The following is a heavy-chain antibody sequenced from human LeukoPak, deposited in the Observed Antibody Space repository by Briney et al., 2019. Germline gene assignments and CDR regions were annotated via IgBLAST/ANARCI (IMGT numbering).Heavy chain of an antibody. Sequence: SQTLSLTCAISGDNVSSNSAAWNWIRQSPSRGLEWLGRTYYRSKWYNDYAVSVKSRITINPDTSKNQFSLQLNSVTPEDTAVYYCARELLWFGELGDFDYWGQGTLVTVSS. J-gene: IGHJ4*02. CDR3: ARELLWFGELGDFDY. D-gene: IGHD3-10*01. V-gene: IGHV6-1*01. CDR1: GDNVSSNSAA. CDR2: TYYRSKWYN.